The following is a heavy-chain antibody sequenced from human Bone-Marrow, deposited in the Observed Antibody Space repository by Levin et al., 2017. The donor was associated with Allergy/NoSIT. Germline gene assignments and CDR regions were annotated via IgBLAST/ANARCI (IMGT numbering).Heavy chain of an antibody. Sequence: KASETLSLTCTVSGGSITSTSYYWGWVRQPPGKGLEWIAGIYYSGTTSYNPSLKSRVIIAADTSNNQFSLKLTSVTAADTALYYCARLVYFHDISGHLFDHWGQGTLVTVSS. V-gene: IGHV4-39*01. CDR2: IYYSGTT. D-gene: IGHD3-22*01. CDR1: GGSITSTSYY. J-gene: IGHJ5*02. CDR3: ARLVYFHDISGHLFDH.